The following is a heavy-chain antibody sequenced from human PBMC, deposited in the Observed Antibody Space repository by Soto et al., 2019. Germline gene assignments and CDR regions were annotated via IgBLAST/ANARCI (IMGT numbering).Heavy chain of an antibody. CDR1: GFTFSGFD. CDR2: SGTAGDT. Sequence: PGGSLSRSCEASGFTFSGFDMHWVRQPTGKGLEWVSTSGTAGDTYYAVSVKGRFTISRDNSKNSLSLQRNSLRAGDTAVYFCARGQEVGAHFFDSWGQGTQVTVSS. J-gene: IGHJ4*02. D-gene: IGHD2-15*01. V-gene: IGHV3-13*01. CDR3: ARGQEVGAHFFDS.